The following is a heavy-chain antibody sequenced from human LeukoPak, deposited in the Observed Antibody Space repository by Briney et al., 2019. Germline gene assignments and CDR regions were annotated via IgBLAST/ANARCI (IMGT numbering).Heavy chain of an antibody. V-gene: IGHV5-51*01. CDR3: ARPSYGASDY. CDR1: GYRFTKSW. D-gene: IGHD4-17*01. J-gene: IGHJ4*02. CDR2: IYPDDSRT. Sequence: GESLKISCKGSGYRFTKSWIGWVRQMPGKGLEWLGIIYPDDSRTRYSPSFQGQVTISDDKSITTAYLQWTSLKASDTAMYYCARPSYGASDYWGQGTLVTVSS.